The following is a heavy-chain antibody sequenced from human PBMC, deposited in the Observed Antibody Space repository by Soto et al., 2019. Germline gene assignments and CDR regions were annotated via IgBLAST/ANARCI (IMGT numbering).Heavy chain of an antibody. V-gene: IGHV1-69*12. D-gene: IGHD3-22*01. J-gene: IGHJ5*02. Sequence: QVQLVQSGAEVKKPGSSVKVSCKASGGTFSSYAISWVRQAPGQGLEWMGGIIPIFGTANYAQKFQGRVTITADESTSTAHMELSSLRSEDTAVYYCASWGTYYYDSTGYRGMFDPWGQGTLVTVSS. CDR1: GGTFSSYA. CDR2: IIPIFGTA. CDR3: ASWGTYYYDSTGYRGMFDP.